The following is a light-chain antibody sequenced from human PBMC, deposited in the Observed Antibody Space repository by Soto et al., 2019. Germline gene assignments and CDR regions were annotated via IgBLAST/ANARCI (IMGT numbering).Light chain of an antibody. V-gene: IGLV2-14*01. Sequence: QSALTQPASVSGSPGQSITMSCTGTTSDFGFYNYVSWYQHHPGKAPKLLIYEVTNRHSGVSNRFSGSKSGNTASLTISGLQAEDEADYYCSSYTSSTDYVFGTGTTVTV. CDR3: SSYTSSTDYV. CDR1: TSDFGFYNY. J-gene: IGLJ1*01. CDR2: EVT.